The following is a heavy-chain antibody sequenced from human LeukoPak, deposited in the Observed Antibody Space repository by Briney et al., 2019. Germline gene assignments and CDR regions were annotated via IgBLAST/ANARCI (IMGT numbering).Heavy chain of an antibody. V-gene: IGHV3-74*01. CDR2: INSDGSST. CDR1: GFTFSSYW. J-gene: IGHJ5*02. D-gene: IGHD5-18*01. Sequence: PGGSLRLSCAASGFTFSSYWMHWVRQAPGKGLVWVSRINSDGSSTSYADSVKGRFTISRDNAKNTLYLQMNSLRAEDTAVFYCARAGTNTAMVNRVLDPWGQGTLVTVSS. CDR3: ARAGTNTAMVNRVLDP.